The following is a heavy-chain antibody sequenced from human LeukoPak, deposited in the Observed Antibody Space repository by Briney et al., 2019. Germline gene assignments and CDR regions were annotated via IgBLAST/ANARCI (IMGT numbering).Heavy chain of an antibody. CDR3: ARVRSSSYHHYNRAFDY. Sequence: VASVKVSCKASGYTFTGYHMHWVRLAPGQGLEWMGRITPNSGDTNYAQKFQGRVTMTRDTSTSTVYMELSSLRSEDTAVYYCARVRSSSYHHYNRAFDYWGQGTLVTVSS. J-gene: IGHJ4*02. CDR1: GYTFTGYH. CDR2: ITPNSGDT. V-gene: IGHV1-2*06. D-gene: IGHD2-15*01.